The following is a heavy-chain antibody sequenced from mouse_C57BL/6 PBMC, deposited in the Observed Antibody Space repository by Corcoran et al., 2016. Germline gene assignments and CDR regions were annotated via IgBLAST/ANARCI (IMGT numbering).Heavy chain of an antibody. J-gene: IGHJ1*03. CDR2: INTYSGVP. V-gene: IGHV9-3*01. Sequence: QIQLVQSGPELKKPGETVKISCKASGYTFTTYGMSWVKQAPGKGLKWMGWINTYSGVPTYADDFKGRFAFSLETSASTAYLQINNLKNEDTATYFCASGGDHGKGAYWYFDVWGTGTTVTVSS. D-gene: IGHD2-1*01. CDR3: ASGGDHGKGAYWYFDV. CDR1: GYTFTTYG.